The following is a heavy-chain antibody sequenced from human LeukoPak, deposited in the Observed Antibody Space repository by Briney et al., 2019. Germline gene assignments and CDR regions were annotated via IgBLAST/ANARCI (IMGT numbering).Heavy chain of an antibody. Sequence: ASVKVSCKASGYTFTSYDINWVRQATGQGLEWMGWMNPNSGNTGYAQKFQGRVTMTRNTSISTAYMELNSLRAEDTAVYYCAREWSFEFIVGATGAFDIWGQGTMVTVSS. CDR1: GYTFTSYD. CDR3: AREWSFEFIVGATGAFDI. CDR2: MNPNSGNT. V-gene: IGHV1-8*01. D-gene: IGHD1-26*01. J-gene: IGHJ3*02.